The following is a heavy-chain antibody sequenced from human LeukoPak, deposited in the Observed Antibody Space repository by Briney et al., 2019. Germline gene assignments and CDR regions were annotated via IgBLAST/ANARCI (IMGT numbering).Heavy chain of an antibody. J-gene: IGHJ5*02. CDR1: GYTFTSYD. V-gene: IGHV1-8*01. CDR3: ARRKQQLVRRGWFDP. CDR2: MNPNSGNT. Sequence: ASVKVSCKASGYTFTSYDINWVRQATGQGLEWMGWMNPNSGNTGYAQKFQGRVTMTRNTSISTAYMELSSLRSEDTAVYHCARRKQQLVRRGWFDPWGQGTLVTVSS. D-gene: IGHD6-13*01.